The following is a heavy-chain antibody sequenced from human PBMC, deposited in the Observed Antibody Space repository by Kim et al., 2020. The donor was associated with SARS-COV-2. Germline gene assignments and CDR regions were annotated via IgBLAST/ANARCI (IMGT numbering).Heavy chain of an antibody. V-gene: IGHV4-31*03. Sequence: SETLSLTCTVSGGSISSGGYYWSWIRQHPGKGLEWIGYIYYSGSTYYNPSLKSRVTISVDTSKNQFSLKLSSVTAADTAVYYCARCPFASGNADYWGQGTLVTVSS. CDR2: IYYSGST. CDR1: GGSISSGGYY. J-gene: IGHJ4*02. CDR3: ARCPFASGNADY. D-gene: IGHD6-13*01.